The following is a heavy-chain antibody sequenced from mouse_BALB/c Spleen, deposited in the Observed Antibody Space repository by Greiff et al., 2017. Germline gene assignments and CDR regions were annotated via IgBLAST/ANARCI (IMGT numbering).Heavy chain of an antibody. CDR2: IDPANGNT. CDR1: GFNIKDTY. J-gene: IGHJ3*01. D-gene: IGHD1-1*01. V-gene: IGHV14-3*02. Sequence: EVKLQQSGAELVKPGASVKLSCTASGFNIKDTYMHWVKQRPEQGLEWIGRIDPANGNTKYDPKFQGKATITADTSSNTAYLQLSSLTSEDTAVYYCARGYYGSSAWFAYWGQGTLVTVSA. CDR3: ARGYYGSSAWFAY.